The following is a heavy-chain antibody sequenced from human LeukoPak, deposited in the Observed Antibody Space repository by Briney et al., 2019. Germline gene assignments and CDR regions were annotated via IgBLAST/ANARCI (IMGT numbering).Heavy chain of an antibody. V-gene: IGHV4-39*01. Sequence: SETLSLTCTVSGGSISSSSYYWGWIRQPPGKGLEWIGSIYYSGSTYYNPSLKSRVTISVDTSKNQFSLKLSSVTAADTAVYYCARQSGYGYGYIGYWGQGTLVTVSS. CDR2: IYYSGST. CDR3: ARQSGYGYGYIGY. D-gene: IGHD5-18*01. CDR1: GGSISSSSYY. J-gene: IGHJ4*02.